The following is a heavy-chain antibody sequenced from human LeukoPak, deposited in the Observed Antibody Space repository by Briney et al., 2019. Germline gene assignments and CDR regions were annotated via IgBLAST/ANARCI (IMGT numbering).Heavy chain of an antibody. CDR1: GYTFTSYY. CDR2: INPSGGST. Sequence: ASVKVSCKASGYTFTSYYMHWVRQAPGQGLEWMGIINPSGGSTSYAQKFQGRVTMTRDTSTSTVYMELSSLRSEDTAVYYCARVDPYDYVWGSPFDYWGQGTLVTVSS. V-gene: IGHV1-46*01. CDR3: ARVDPYDYVWGSPFDY. J-gene: IGHJ4*02. D-gene: IGHD3-16*01.